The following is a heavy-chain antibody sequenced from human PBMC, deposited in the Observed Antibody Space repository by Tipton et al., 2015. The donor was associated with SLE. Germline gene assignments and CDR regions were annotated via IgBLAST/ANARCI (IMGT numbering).Heavy chain of an antibody. CDR2: INHSGST. J-gene: IGHJ3*02. D-gene: IGHD3-3*01. V-gene: IGHV4-34*01. CDR3: ARGRLLRSVAFDI. Sequence: TLSLTCAVYGGYFSGYYWSWIRQPPGKGLEWIGEINHSGSTNYNPSLKSRVTISVDTSKNQFSLKLSSVTAADTAVYYCARGRLLRSVAFDIWGQGTMVTVSS. CDR1: GGYFSGYY.